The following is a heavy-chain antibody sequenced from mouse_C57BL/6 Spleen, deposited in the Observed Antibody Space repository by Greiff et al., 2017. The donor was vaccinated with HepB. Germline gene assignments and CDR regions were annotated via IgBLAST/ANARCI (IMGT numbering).Heavy chain of an antibody. J-gene: IGHJ1*03. D-gene: IGHD1-1*01. CDR3: AREGLLRSYFDV. CDR2: IYPGSGNT. Sequence: VQLQQSGAELVRPGASVKLSCKASGYTFTDYYINWVKQRPGQGLEWIARIYPGSGNTYYNEKFKGKATLTAEKSSSTAYMQLSSLTSEDSAVYFCAREGLLRSYFDVWGTVTTVTVSS. V-gene: IGHV1-76*01. CDR1: GYTFTDYY.